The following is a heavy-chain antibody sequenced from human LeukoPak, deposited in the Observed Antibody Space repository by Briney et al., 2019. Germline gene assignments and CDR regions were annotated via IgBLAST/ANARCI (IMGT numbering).Heavy chain of an antibody. CDR3: ATYYYDSSGYYWAWFDP. CDR1: GYTLTELS. D-gene: IGHD3-22*01. V-gene: IGHV1-24*01. Sequence: ASVKASCKVSGYTLTELSMHWVRQAPGKGLQWMGGFDPEDCETIYAQKLQGRVTMTEDTSTDTAYMELSSLRSEDTAVYYCATYYYDSSGYYWAWFDPWGQGTLVTVSS. CDR2: FDPEDCET. J-gene: IGHJ5*02.